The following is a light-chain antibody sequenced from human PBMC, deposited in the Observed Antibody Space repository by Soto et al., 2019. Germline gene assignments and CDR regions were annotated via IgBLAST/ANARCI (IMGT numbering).Light chain of an antibody. J-gene: IGKJ1*01. CDR3: HQRQSWPRT. CDR1: QAVNTR. CDR2: LTS. Sequence: IVLTHSPATLSSFPCDRVTLSCRASQAVNTRLAWYQHKPGQAPRLLIYLTSNRAAGIPARFSGSGSETDFTLTISDVEPEDFAVYYCHQRQSWPRTFGQGTKVDIK. V-gene: IGKV3-11*01.